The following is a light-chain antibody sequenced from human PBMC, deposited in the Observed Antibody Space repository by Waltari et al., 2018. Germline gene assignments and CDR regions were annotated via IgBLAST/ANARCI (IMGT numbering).Light chain of an antibody. J-gene: IGLJ1*01. CDR3: CSYAGSYTYV. V-gene: IGLV2-11*01. Sequence: QSAMPQPRSLSGSPGQSVTISCTGTSSADGGYNYVSWYQQHPGKAPKLMIYDVSKRPSGVPDRFSGSKSGNTASLTISGLQAEDEADYYCCSYAGSYTYVFGTGTKVTVL. CDR1: SSADGGYNY. CDR2: DVS.